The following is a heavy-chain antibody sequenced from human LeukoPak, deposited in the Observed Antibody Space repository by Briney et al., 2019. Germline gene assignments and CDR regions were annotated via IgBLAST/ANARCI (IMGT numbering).Heavy chain of an antibody. J-gene: IGHJ5*02. CDR3: AREGSSSWTNWFDP. Sequence: SETLSLTCTVSGGSIRSYYWSWIRQPPGKGLEWIGYIYYSGSTNYNPSLKSRVTISVDTSKNQFSLKLSSVTAADTAVYYCAREGSSSWTNWFDPWGQGTLVIVSS. CDR2: IYYSGST. V-gene: IGHV4-59*01. CDR1: GGSIRSYY. D-gene: IGHD6-13*01.